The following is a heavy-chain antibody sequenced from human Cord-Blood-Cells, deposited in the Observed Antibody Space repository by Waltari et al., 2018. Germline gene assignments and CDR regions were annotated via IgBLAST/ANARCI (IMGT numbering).Heavy chain of an antibody. CDR2: IKQDGSEK. V-gene: IGHV3-7*01. Sequence: EVQLVESGGGLVQPGGSLRLSCAASGFTFSSYWMSWVRQAPGKGLEWVANIKQDGSEKYYVDSVKGRFTISRDNAKNSLYLQMNSLRAEDTAVYYCAREGGQDFWSGYNIWGQGTMVTVSS. D-gene: IGHD3-3*01. J-gene: IGHJ3*02. CDR3: AREGGQDFWSGYNI. CDR1: GFTFSSYW.